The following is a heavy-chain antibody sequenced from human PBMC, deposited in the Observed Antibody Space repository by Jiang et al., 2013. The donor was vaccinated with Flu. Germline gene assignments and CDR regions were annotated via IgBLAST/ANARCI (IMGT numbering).Heavy chain of an antibody. D-gene: IGHD6-19*01. CDR3: ARDVRIAVAGTFYYYYGMDV. CDR2: IYYSGST. J-gene: IGHJ6*04. CDR1: GGSISSYY. V-gene: IGHV4-59*01. Sequence: PGLVKPSETLSLTCTVSGGSISSYYWSWIRQPPGKGLEWIGYIYYSGSTNYNPSLKSRVTISVDTSKNQFSLKLSSVTAADTAVYYCARDVRIAVAGTFYYYYGMDVWGKGTTVTVSS.